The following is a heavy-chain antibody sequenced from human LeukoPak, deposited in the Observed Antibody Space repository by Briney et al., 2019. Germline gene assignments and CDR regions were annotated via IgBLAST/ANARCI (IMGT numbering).Heavy chain of an antibody. V-gene: IGHV3-23*01. CDR2: ISGSGGST. J-gene: IGHJ4*02. CDR3: AKDYDILTGYPAFFDY. CDR1: GFTFSSYA. D-gene: IGHD3-9*01. Sequence: PGGSLRLSCAASGFTFSSYAMSWVRQAPGKGLEWVSAISGSGGSTYYADSVKGRFTISRDNSKNTLYLQMNRLRAEDTAVYYCAKDYDILTGYPAFFDYWGQGTLVTVSS.